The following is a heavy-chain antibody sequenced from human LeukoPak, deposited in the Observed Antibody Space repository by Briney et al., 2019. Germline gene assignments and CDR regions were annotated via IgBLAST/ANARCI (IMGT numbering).Heavy chain of an antibody. D-gene: IGHD3-22*01. V-gene: IGHV4-59*12. CDR1: GGSMSNYC. CDR3: ARGYYYDSSGYETNFDY. Sequence: SETLSLTCTVSGGSMSNYCWSCIRQPPGKGLEWIGYIYYSGSTNYNPSLKSRVTISVDKSKNQFSLKLSSVTAADTAVYYCARGYYYDSSGYETNFDYWGQGTLVTVSS. CDR2: IYYSGST. J-gene: IGHJ4*02.